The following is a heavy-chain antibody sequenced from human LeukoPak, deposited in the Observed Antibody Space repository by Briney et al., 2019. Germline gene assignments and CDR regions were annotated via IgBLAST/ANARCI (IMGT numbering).Heavy chain of an antibody. D-gene: IGHD6-13*01. CDR3: ARVRAAAGLFQH. CDR1: GYTFTSYG. Sequence: ASVKVSCKASGYTFTSYGISWVRQAPGQGLEWMRWISAYNGNTNYAQKLQGRVTMTTDTSTSTAYMELRSLRSDDTAVYYCARVRAAAGLFQHWGQGTLVTVSS. V-gene: IGHV1-18*01. CDR2: ISAYNGNT. J-gene: IGHJ1*01.